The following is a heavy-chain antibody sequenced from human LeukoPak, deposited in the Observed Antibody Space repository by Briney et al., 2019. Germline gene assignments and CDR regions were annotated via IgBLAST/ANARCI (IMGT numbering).Heavy chain of an antibody. CDR1: GGSFSGYY. D-gene: IGHD3-10*01. J-gene: IGHJ6*03. V-gene: IGHV4-34*01. CDR3: ARLYGSGSLTYYYYYMDV. Sequence: SETLSLTCAVYGGSFSGYYWSWIRQPPGKGLEWIGEINHSGSTNYNPSLKSRATISVDTSKNQFSLKLSSVTAADTAVYYCARLYGSGSLTYYYYYMDVWGKGTTVTISS. CDR2: INHSGST.